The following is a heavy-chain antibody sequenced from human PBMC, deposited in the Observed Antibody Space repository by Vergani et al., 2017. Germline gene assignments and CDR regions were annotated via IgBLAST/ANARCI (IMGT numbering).Heavy chain of an antibody. CDR1: GYSISSGYY. CDR3: ARTLLSSSWYGRINYYGMDV. V-gene: IGHV4-61*01. Sequence: QVQLQESGPGLVKPSETLSLTCAVSGYSISSGYYWSWIRQPPGKGLEWIGYIYYSGSTNYNPSLKSRVTISVDTSKNQFSLKLSSVTAADTAVYYCARTLLSSSWYGRINYYGMDVWGQGTTVTVSS. CDR2: IYYSGST. J-gene: IGHJ6*02. D-gene: IGHD6-13*01.